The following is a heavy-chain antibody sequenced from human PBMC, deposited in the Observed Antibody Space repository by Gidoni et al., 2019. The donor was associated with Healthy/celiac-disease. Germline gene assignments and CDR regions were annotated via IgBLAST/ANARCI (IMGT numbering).Heavy chain of an antibody. CDR3: ARVIRGGYYDSSGSDDAFDI. CDR2: IWYDGSNK. V-gene: IGHV3-33*01. CDR1: GFTFSGYG. D-gene: IGHD3-22*01. Sequence: QVLLVESGGGVVQPGRSLIPSSAASGFTFSGYGTHWVRQDPGKGLEWVAVIWYDGSNKYYADSVKGRFTISRDNSKNTLYLQMNSLRAEDTAVYYCARVIRGGYYDSSGSDDAFDIWGQGTMVTVSS. J-gene: IGHJ3*02.